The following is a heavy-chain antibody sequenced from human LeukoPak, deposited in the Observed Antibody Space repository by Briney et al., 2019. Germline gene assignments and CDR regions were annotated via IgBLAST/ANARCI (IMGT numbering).Heavy chain of an antibody. Sequence: ASVTLTFTSSAYTFTISSNSMVWHRPAQGNEWMGWISAYNGNKNCAQKVQGRVTMTANTSTSTAYMELRSLRSDDTAVYYWAREGAYGDFEYWGQVTLVTVS. CDR3: AREGAYGDFEY. J-gene: IGHJ4*02. CDR1: AYTFTISS. CDR2: ISAYNGNK. D-gene: IGHD4-17*01. V-gene: IGHV1-18*01.